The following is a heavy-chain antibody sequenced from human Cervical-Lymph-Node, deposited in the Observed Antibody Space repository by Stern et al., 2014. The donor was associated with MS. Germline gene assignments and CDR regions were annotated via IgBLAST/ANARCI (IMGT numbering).Heavy chain of an antibody. CDR3: ALGGFGHYFEY. V-gene: IGHV1-69*01. CDR2: IIPIIGTA. D-gene: IGHD3-10*01. Sequence: QVQLVQSGAEVQKPGSSVKVSCRASGGTFSSSDISWVLQAPGQGLDWMGGIIPIIGTANYAQKYQGRVTITADESTSTAYMELSSLRSEDTAIYYCALGGFGHYFEYWGQGTLVTVSS. CDR1: GGTFSSSD. J-gene: IGHJ4*02.